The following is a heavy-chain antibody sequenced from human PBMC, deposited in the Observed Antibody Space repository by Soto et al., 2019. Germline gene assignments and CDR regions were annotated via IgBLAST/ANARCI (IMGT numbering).Heavy chain of an antibody. CDR1: GYPFTSYG. Sequence: GGSVKVFCKASGYPFTSYGISWVRHAHGQGLEWMGWISTYNGDTRYAQKLQGRVTMTTDTSTSTAYMELRSLRSDDTAVYYCARFCSGGSCHHNWFEPWGQGTLVTVSS. CDR2: ISTYNGDT. V-gene: IGHV1-18*01. D-gene: IGHD2-15*01. CDR3: ARFCSGGSCHHNWFEP. J-gene: IGHJ5*02.